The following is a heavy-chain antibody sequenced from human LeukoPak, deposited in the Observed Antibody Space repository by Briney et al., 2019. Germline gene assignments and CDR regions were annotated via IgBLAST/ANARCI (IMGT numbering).Heavy chain of an antibody. Sequence: GASVKVSCKASGGTFSSYAISWVRQATGQGLEWMGGIIPIFGTANYAQKFQGRVTITADKSTSTAYMELSSLRSEDTAVYYCARGGIAVDRFDYWGQGTLVTVSS. CDR3: ARGGIAVDRFDY. CDR1: GGTFSSYA. V-gene: IGHV1-69*06. D-gene: IGHD6-19*01. CDR2: IIPIFGTA. J-gene: IGHJ4*02.